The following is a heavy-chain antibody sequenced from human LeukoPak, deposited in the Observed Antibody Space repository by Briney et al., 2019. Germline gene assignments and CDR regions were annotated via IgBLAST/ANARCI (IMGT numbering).Heavy chain of an antibody. CDR1: GGSISSYY. D-gene: IGHD5-18*01. V-gene: IGHV4-59*01. CDR3: GSGYSYGYPYYYYYMDV. Sequence: SETLSLTCTVSGGSISSYYWSWIRQPPGKGLEWIGYIYYSGSTNYNPSLKSRVTISVDTSKNQFSLKLSSVTAADTAVYYCGSGYSYGYPYYYYYMDVWGKGTTVTVPS. CDR2: IYYSGST. J-gene: IGHJ6*03.